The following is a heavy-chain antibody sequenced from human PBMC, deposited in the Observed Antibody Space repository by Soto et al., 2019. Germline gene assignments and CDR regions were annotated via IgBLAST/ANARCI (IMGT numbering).Heavy chain of an antibody. Sequence: EVQLVESGGGLVQPGGSLRLSCAASGFTFSSYWMSWVRQAPGKGLEWGANIKQDGSEKYYVDSVKGRFTISRDNAKNSLYLQMNSLRAEDTAVYYCARVGWGYCSSTSCYGEWGAFDIWGQGTMVTVSS. CDR1: GFTFSSYW. CDR3: ARVGWGYCSSTSCYGEWGAFDI. V-gene: IGHV3-7*01. CDR2: IKQDGSEK. J-gene: IGHJ3*02. D-gene: IGHD2-2*01.